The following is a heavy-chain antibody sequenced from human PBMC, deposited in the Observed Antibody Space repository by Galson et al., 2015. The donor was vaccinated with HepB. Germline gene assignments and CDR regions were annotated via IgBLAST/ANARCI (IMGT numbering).Heavy chain of an antibody. CDR2: INPNSGGT. V-gene: IGHV1-2*06. Sequence: SVKVSCKASGYTFTGCYMHWVRQAPGQGLEWMGRINPNSGGTNYAQKFQGRVTMTRDTSISTAYMELSRLRSDDTAVYYCARAGGHSRTTVTAPGYWGQGTLVTVSS. CDR1: GYTFTGCY. J-gene: IGHJ4*02. D-gene: IGHD4-11*01. CDR3: ARAGGHSRTTVTAPGY.